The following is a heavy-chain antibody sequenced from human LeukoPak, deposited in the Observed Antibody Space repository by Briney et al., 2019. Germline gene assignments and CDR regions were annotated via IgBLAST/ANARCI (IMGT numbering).Heavy chain of an antibody. CDR3: AKDRCSNGVGCYYYYMDV. D-gene: IGHD2-8*01. Sequence: GGSLRLSWAVSRFTFSSYGMHWVRQAPGGGLEWVAYIQYDGSNEQYADSVKGRFSISRDSSKNILYLQMNGLRAEDTAVYYCAKDRCSNGVGCYYYYMDVWGKGTTVTISS. J-gene: IGHJ6*03. CDR2: IQYDGSNE. V-gene: IGHV3-30*02. CDR1: RFTFSSYG.